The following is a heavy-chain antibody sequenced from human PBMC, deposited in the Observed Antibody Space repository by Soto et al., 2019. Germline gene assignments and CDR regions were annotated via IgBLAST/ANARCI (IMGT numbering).Heavy chain of an antibody. CDR1: GVSIHNSHSF. Sequence: KPSETLSLICTVSGVSIHNSHSFWAWIRQPPGKGLQFIASVYHNGGAHYNSSLKSRVTISVDTANNQVSLRMRSLTAADTAFYYCGRVVEGATRHTDPDSWGQGILVTVSS. D-gene: IGHD2-21*01. V-gene: IGHV4-39*01. J-gene: IGHJ5*01. CDR3: GRVVEGATRHTDPDS. CDR2: VYHNGGA.